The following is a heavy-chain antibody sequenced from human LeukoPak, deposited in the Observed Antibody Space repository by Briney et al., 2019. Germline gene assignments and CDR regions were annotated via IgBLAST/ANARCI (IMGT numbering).Heavy chain of an antibody. CDR2: INWNGGST. CDR3: ARAGLYNWNYEGTAYFDY. J-gene: IGHJ4*02. V-gene: IGHV3-20*04. D-gene: IGHD1-7*01. CDR1: GFTFDDYG. Sequence: GGSLRLSCAASGFTFDDYGMSWVRQAPGKGLEWVSGINWNGGSTGYADSVKGRFTISRDNAKNSLYLQMNSLRAEDTALHYCARAGLYNWNYEGTAYFDYWGQGTLVTVSS.